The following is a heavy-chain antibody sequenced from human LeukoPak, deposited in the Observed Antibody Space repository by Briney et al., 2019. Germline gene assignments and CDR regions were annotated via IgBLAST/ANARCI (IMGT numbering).Heavy chain of an antibody. J-gene: IGHJ4*02. CDR1: GGSISSGGYS. CDR3: ARFPSYDSSPRVLDY. CDR2: IYHSGST. V-gene: IGHV4-30-2*02. Sequence: SEALSLTCAVSGGSISSGGYSWSWIRQPPGKGLEWIGYIYHSGSTYYNPSLKSRVTISVDTSKNQFSLKLSSVTAADTAVYYCARFPSYDSSPRVLDYWGQGTLVTVSS. D-gene: IGHD3-22*01.